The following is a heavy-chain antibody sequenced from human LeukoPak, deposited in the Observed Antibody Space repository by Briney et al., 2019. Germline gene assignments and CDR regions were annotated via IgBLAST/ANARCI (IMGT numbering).Heavy chain of an antibody. Sequence: GGSLRLSCAASGFTFSSYAMSWVRQAPGKGLEWVSAISGSGGSTYYADSVKGRFTISRDNSKNTLYLQMNSLRAEDTAVYYCAKASLYCSSTSCYSDYYYGMDVWGQGTTVTVSS. J-gene: IGHJ6*02. CDR3: AKASLYCSSTSCYSDYYYGMDV. V-gene: IGHV3-23*01. CDR1: GFTFSSYA. D-gene: IGHD2-2*01. CDR2: ISGSGGST.